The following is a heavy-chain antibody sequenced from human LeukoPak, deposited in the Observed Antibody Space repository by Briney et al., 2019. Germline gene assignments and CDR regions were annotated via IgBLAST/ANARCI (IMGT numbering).Heavy chain of an antibody. J-gene: IGHJ4*02. CDR3: ARMNYDSSAYYDYFDY. V-gene: IGHV4-59*01. D-gene: IGHD3-22*01. CDR2: IFYSGST. CDR1: DDSISRYY. Sequence: SETLSLTCTVSDDSISRYYWSWIRQPPGKGLEWIGYIFYSGSTNYNPSLKSRVTISVDTSKNQFSLKLSSVTAADTAVYYCARMNYDSSAYYDYFDYWVQGTLVTVSS.